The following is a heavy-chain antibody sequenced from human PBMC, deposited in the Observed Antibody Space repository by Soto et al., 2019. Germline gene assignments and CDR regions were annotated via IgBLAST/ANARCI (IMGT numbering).Heavy chain of an antibody. CDR3: VQSRCGGDCLQSYSSHSYYGLDV. D-gene: IGHD2-21*01. V-gene: IGHV2-5*02. Sequence: KESGPTLVKPTQTLTLTCTFSGFSLSTTGVGVGWIRQPPGKALEWLALIYWDDDKRYNPSLKSRLTITKDTSKNQVVLTMTNMDPVDTATYYCVQSRCGGDCLQSYSSHSYYGLDVRGQGTTVTVSS. CDR1: GFSLSTTGVG. CDR2: IYWDDDK. J-gene: IGHJ6*02.